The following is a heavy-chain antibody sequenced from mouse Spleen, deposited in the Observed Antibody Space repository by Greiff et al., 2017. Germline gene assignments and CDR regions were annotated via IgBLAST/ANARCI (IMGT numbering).Heavy chain of an antibody. Sequence: VQLQQSGPGLVQPSQSLSITCTVSGFSLTSYGVHWVRQSPGKGLEWLGVIWSGGSTDYNAAFISRLSISKDNSKSQVFFKMNSLQANDTAIYYCARGDRYDGGGYYYAMDDWGQGTSVTVSS. J-gene: IGHJ4*01. CDR1: GFSLTSYG. V-gene: IGHV2-2*02. D-gene: IGHD2-14*01. CDR3: ARGDRYDGGGYYYAMDD. CDR2: IWSGGST.